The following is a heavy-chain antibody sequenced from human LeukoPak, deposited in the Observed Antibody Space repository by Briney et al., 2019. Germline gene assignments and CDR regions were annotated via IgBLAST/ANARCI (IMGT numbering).Heavy chain of an antibody. V-gene: IGHV4-39*02. Sequence: SETLSLTCSVSGGSITSGSYHGGWIRQSPGKGLEWIGNTYYTGSAYYRPSLQSRVSISVDTSKKEFSLKLTSVTAADTAVYYCARDRDGYAYSFDYWGQGTLVTVSS. D-gene: IGHD5-24*01. J-gene: IGHJ4*02. CDR2: TYYTGSA. CDR3: ARDRDGYAYSFDY. CDR1: GGSITSGSYH.